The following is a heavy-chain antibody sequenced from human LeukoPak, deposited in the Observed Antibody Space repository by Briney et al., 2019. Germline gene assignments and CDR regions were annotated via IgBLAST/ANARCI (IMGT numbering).Heavy chain of an antibody. J-gene: IGHJ5*02. D-gene: IGHD3-3*01. CDR3: AKDGTIFGVIRWFDP. CDR2: ISGSGGST. Sequence: GGSLRLSCAASGFTCSSYAMSWVRQAPGKGLEWVSGISGSGGSTYYADSVKGRFTISRDNSKNTLYLQMNSLRAEDTAVYYCAKDGTIFGVIRWFDPWGQGTLVTVSS. V-gene: IGHV3-23*01. CDR1: GFTCSSYA.